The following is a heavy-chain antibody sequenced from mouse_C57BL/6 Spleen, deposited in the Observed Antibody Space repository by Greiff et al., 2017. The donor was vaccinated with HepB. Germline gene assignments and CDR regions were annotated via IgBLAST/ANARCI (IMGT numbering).Heavy chain of an antibody. Sequence: VQLKESGPELVKPGASVKISCKASGYAFSSSWMNWVKQRPGKGLEWIGRIYPGAGDTNYNGKFKGKATLTADKSSSTAYMQLSSLTSEDSAVYFGAREGPLRLQGFAYWGQGTLVTVSA. D-gene: IGHD3-2*02. V-gene: IGHV1-82*01. CDR2: IYPGAGDT. CDR1: GYAFSSSW. J-gene: IGHJ3*01. CDR3: AREGPLRLQGFAY.